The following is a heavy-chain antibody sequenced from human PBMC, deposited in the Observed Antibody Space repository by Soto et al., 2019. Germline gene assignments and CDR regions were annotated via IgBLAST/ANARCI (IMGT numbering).Heavy chain of an antibody. CDR1: GFTFTNAW. D-gene: IGHD3-10*01. J-gene: IGHJ1*01. V-gene: IGHV3-15*01. CDR3: ATDYTMVRGVIIALQYFQL. CDR2: IKSKTDGGTT. Sequence: ELPLVESGGGFVKPGGSLRLSCAASGFTFTNAWMSWVRQAPGKGLEWVGRIKSKTDGGTTDYAAPVKGRFTISRDDSKNTLYLQMGSLRTEDTAVYYCATDYTMVRGVIIALQYFQLWGQGTLVTVSS.